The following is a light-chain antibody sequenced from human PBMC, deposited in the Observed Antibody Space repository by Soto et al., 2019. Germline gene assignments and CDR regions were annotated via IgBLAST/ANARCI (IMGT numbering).Light chain of an antibody. CDR1: QSVSNA. Sequence: EIVMTQSPVTLSVSPGDRVTLSCRASQSVSNAVAWYQQKYGQSPRLLIYAASTRATGVPDRFWDSGSGTDFTLTISGMQSEDFAIYYCQQYDLWGSFGGGTRVEI. V-gene: IGKV3-15*01. J-gene: IGKJ4*01. CDR3: QQYDLWGS. CDR2: AAS.